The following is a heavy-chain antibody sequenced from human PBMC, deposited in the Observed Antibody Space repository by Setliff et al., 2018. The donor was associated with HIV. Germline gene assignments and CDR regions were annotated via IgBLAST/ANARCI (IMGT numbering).Heavy chain of an antibody. V-gene: IGHV3-74*01. Sequence: PGESLKISCVASGLTFSNYWMHWVRQAPGKGLVWVSRIDSDGSDTDYADSVRGRFTISRDNAKNTLYLQMTSLRAEDTAVYYCARGPQYNFWGGYLGIWGRGTLVTVSA. J-gene: IGHJ4*02. CDR2: IDSDGSDT. CDR3: ARGPQYNFWGGYLGI. CDR1: GLTFSNYW. D-gene: IGHD3-3*01.